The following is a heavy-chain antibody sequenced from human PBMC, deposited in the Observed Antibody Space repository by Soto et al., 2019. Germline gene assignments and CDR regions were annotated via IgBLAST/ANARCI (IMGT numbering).Heavy chain of an antibody. V-gene: IGHV4-31*03. CDR1: GGSISSGGYY. CDR3: ARMYCSGGSCYPSYFDY. CDR2: IYYSGST. Sequence: SETLSLTCTVSGGSISSGGYYWSWIRQHPGKGLEWIGYIYYSGSTYYNPSLKSRVTISVDTSKNQFSLKLSSVTAAGTAVYYCARMYCSGGSCYPSYFDYWGQGTLVTVSS. D-gene: IGHD2-15*01. J-gene: IGHJ4*02.